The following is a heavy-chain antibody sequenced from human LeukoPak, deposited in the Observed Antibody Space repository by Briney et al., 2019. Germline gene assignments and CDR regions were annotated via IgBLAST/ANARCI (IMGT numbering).Heavy chain of an antibody. J-gene: IGHJ6*03. CDR2: ISSSSSTI. V-gene: IGHV3-48*01. Sequence: GGSLRLSCAASGFTFSSYSVNWVRQAPGKGLEWVSYISSSSSTIYYADSVKGRFTISRDNAKNSLYLQMNRLRAEDTAVYYCAREPGYDSSGYYPNYYYYMDVWGKRNTGTVSS. CDR3: AREPGYDSSGYYPNYYYYMDV. D-gene: IGHD3-22*01. CDR1: GFTFSSYS.